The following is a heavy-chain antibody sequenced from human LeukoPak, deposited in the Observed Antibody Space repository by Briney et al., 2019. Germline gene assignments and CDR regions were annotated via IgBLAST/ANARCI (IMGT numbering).Heavy chain of an antibody. V-gene: IGHV3-48*02. Sequence: GGSLRLSCAASGYTFTTYGMNWVRQAPGKGLEWVSYLSGRSNSIYYAESVKGRFTISRDNAKNSLYLQMNSLRDEDTAVYYCARDFRYHDSSGYYSFDYWGQGTLVTVSS. J-gene: IGHJ4*02. CDR2: LSGRSNSI. CDR1: GYTFTTYG. D-gene: IGHD3-22*01. CDR3: ARDFRYHDSSGYYSFDY.